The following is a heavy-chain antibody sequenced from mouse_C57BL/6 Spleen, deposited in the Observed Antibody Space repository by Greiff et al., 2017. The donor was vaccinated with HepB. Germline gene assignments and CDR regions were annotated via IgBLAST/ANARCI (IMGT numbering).Heavy chain of an antibody. J-gene: IGHJ4*01. CDR1: GYTFTDYY. Sequence: VQLQQSGPELVKPGASVKISCKASGYTFTDYYMNWVKQSHGKSLEWIGDINPNNGGTSYNQKFKGKATLTVDKSSSTAYMELRSLTSEDSAVYYCARGDGYDYAMDYWGQGTSVTVSS. CDR2: INPNNGGT. CDR3: ARGDGYDYAMDY. D-gene: IGHD2-2*01. V-gene: IGHV1-26*01.